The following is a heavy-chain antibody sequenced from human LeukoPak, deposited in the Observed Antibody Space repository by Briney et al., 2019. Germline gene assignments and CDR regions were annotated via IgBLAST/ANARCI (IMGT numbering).Heavy chain of an antibody. CDR3: AGRAGAYSHPYDY. Sequence: GASLRLSCTVSGFTVSSNSMSSVRHAARKGLEWVPFIYSDNTHYSDSVKGRFTISRDNSKNTLYLQMNSLRAEDTAVYYCAGRAGAYSHPYDYWGQGTLVTVSS. V-gene: IGHV3-53*01. CDR1: GFTVSSNS. D-gene: IGHD4/OR15-4a*01. CDR2: IYSDNT. J-gene: IGHJ4*02.